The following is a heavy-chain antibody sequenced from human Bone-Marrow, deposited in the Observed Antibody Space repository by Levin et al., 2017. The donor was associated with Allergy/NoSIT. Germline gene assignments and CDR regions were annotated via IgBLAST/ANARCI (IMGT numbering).Heavy chain of an antibody. D-gene: IGHD2-2*01. CDR2: IKQDGSEK. CDR3: ARAPTYCSSSSCYVLVYFDY. J-gene: IGHJ4*02. CDR1: GFTFSSYW. Sequence: GESLKISCAASGFTFSSYWMSWVRQAPGKGLEWVATIKQDGSEKYYVDSVKGRFTISRDNAKNSLYLQMNSLRAEDTAVYYCARAPTYCSSSSCYVLVYFDYWGQGTLVTVSS. V-gene: IGHV3-7*03.